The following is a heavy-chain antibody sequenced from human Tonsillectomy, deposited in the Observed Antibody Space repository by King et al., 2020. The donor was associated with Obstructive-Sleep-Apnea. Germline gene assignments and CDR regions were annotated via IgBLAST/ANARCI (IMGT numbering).Heavy chain of an antibody. CDR1: GLTFSGLP. CDR3: AREDRQLFGLYGLDV. V-gene: IGHV3-30*04. CDR2: ILNEGSEA. Sequence: VQLVESGGGVVQPGRSLRLSCAASGLTFSGLPMHWGRQAPGKGLEGVAVILNEGSEAYYGHSVKGRFTISRDTSKSTLYLQMNSLKTEDTAVYYCAREDRQLFGLYGLDVWGQGTTVTVSS. J-gene: IGHJ6*02. D-gene: IGHD6-13*01.